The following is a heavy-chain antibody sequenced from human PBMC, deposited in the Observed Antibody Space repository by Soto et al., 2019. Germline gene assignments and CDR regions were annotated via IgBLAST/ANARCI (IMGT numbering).Heavy chain of an antibody. CDR3: ARGVATIRHWFAP. J-gene: IGHJ5*02. V-gene: IGHV4-31*03. D-gene: IGHD5-12*01. Sequence: LSLTCSVSGGAINNRDYYWSWIRQHPGKGLEWIGNIFYSGSTDYNPSLKGRLTISIDTSKSEFSLKLTSVTAADTAVYYCARGVATIRHWFAPWGQGTLVTVSS. CDR2: IFYSGST. CDR1: GGAINNRDYY.